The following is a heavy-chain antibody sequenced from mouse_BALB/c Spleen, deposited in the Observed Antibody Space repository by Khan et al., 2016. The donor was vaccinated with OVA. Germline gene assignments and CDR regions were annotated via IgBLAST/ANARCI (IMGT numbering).Heavy chain of an antibody. V-gene: IGHV2-2*02. J-gene: IGHJ3*01. Sequence: QVQLKESGPGLVRPSQSLSITCTVSGFSLTNFGVHWVRQSPGKGLEWLGVIWSGGSTDYNAAFKSRLSISKDNSKSQVFFKMNSLQANDTATYYCARREYLMTWFAYWGQGTLVTVSA. CDR3: ARREYLMTWFAY. CDR2: IWSGGST. CDR1: GFSLTNFG.